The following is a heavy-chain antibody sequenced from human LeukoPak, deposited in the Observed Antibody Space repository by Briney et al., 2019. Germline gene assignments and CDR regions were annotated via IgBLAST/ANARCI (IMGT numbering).Heavy chain of an antibody. CDR3: ARWGNYDFWSGYYAY. V-gene: IGHV4-59*01. D-gene: IGHD3-3*01. Sequence: SETLSLTCTVSGGSISSYYWSWIRQPPGKGLEWIGYIYYSGSTNYNPSLKSRVTISVDTSKNQFSLKLSSVTAADTAVYYCARWGNYDFWSGYYAYWGQGTLVTVSS. J-gene: IGHJ4*02. CDR2: IYYSGST. CDR1: GGSISSYY.